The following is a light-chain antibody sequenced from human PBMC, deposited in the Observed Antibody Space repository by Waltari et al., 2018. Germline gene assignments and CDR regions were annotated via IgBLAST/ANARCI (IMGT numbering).Light chain of an antibody. V-gene: IGLV2-11*01. CDR1: SSDVGGYNY. CDR3: CSYAGSYSPWV. CDR2: DVS. Sequence: QSALTQPRSVSGSPGQSVTISCTGTSSDVGGYNYVSWYQQHPGKDPKLMIYDVSNRPAGVPDRFSGSKSGNTASLTISGLQAEDEADYYCCSYAGSYSPWVFGGGTKLTVL. J-gene: IGLJ3*02.